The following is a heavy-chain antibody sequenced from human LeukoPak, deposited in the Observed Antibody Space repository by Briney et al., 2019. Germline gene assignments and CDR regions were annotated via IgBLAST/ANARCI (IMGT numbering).Heavy chain of an antibody. V-gene: IGHV4-34*01. CDR3: AREGGEVTTAVLAY. Sequence: SETLSLTCAVYGGSFSGYYWSWIRQPPGKGLEWIGEINHSGSTNYKPSLKRRVTISVDTSKNQFSLKLSYVPAEDTAVYYCAREGGEVTTAVLAYWGQGTLVTVSS. D-gene: IGHD4-11*01. J-gene: IGHJ4*02. CDR2: INHSGST. CDR1: GGSFSGYY.